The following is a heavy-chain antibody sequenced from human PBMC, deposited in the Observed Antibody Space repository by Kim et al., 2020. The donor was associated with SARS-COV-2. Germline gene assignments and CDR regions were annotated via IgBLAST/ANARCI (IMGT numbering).Heavy chain of an antibody. V-gene: IGHV4-39*01. CDR1: GGSISSSSYY. D-gene: IGHD6-19*01. CDR2: IYYSGST. CDR3: ARLGQWLAKRIDY. J-gene: IGHJ4*02. Sequence: SETLSLTCTVSGGSISSSSYYWGWIRQPPGKGLEWIGSIYYSGSTYYNPSLKSRVTISVDTSKNQFSLKLSSVTAADTAVYYCARLGQWLAKRIDYWGQGTLVTVSS.